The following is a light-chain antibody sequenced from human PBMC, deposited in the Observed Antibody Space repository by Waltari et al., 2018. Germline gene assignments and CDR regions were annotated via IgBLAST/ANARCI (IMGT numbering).Light chain of an antibody. Sequence: QSVLTQPPSVSAAPGQKVTISCPGSNSNIGNNFVPWYRQLPGTAPKLLIYDNNKLPSGIPDRVSGSKSGTSATLGITGLQTGDEADYYCGTWDASLSVVVFGGGTKLTVL. J-gene: IGLJ2*01. V-gene: IGLV1-51*01. CDR3: GTWDASLSVVV. CDR2: DNN. CDR1: NSNIGNNF.